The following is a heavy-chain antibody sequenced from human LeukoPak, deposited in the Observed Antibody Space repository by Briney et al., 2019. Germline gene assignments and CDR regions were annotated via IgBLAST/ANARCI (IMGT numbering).Heavy chain of an antibody. CDR3: AKEGSDFWSGFYYYYYMDV. J-gene: IGHJ6*03. D-gene: IGHD3-3*01. CDR2: ISGSGGST. Sequence: SGGSLRLSCAASAFTFSSYAMSWVRQAPGKGLEWVSAISGSGGSTYYADSVKGRFTISRDNSKNTLYLQMNSLRAEDTAVYYCAKEGSDFWSGFYYYYYMDVWGKGTTVTVSS. CDR1: AFTFSSYA. V-gene: IGHV3-23*01.